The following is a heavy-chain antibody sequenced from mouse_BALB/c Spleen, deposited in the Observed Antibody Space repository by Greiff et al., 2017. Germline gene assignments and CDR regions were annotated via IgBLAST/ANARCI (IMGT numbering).Heavy chain of an antibody. CDR1: GYSFTGYY. D-gene: IGHD2-1*01. CDR2: INPYNGAT. J-gene: IGHJ4*01. CDR3: ARSGGNGPIPYYYAMDY. V-gene: IGHV1-26*01. Sequence: EVQLQQSGPELVKPGASVKISCKASGYSFTGYYMHWVKQSHVKSLEWIGRINPYNGATSYNQNFKDKASLTVDKSSSTAYMELHSLTSEDSAVYYCARSGGNGPIPYYYAMDYWGQGTSVTVSS.